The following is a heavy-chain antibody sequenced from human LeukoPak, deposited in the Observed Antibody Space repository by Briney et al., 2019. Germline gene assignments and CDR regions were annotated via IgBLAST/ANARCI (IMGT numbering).Heavy chain of an antibody. V-gene: IGHV3-23*01. CDR2: ISGSGGST. J-gene: IGHJ4*02. D-gene: IGHD3-22*01. CDR3: ANLRGYYYDSSGYSFDY. Sequence: GGSLRLSCAASGFTFSSYAMSGVRQAPGRGLEWVSAISGSGGSTYYADSVKGRFTISRDNSKNTLYLQMNSLRAEDTAVYYCANLRGYYYDSSGYSFDYWGQGTLVTVSS. CDR1: GFTFSSYA.